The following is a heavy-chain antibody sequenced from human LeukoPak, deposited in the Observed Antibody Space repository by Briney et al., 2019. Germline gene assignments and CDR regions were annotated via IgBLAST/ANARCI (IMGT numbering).Heavy chain of an antibody. CDR1: GGSISSYY. CDR3: AREGCGGDCYPSLYAFDI. V-gene: IGHV4-59*01. Sequence: SETLSLTCTVSGGSISSYYWSWIRQPPGKGLEWIGYIYYSGSTNYNPSLKSRVTISVDTSKNQFSLKLSSVTAADTAVYYCAREGCGGDCYPSLYAFDIWGQGTMVTVSS. J-gene: IGHJ3*02. CDR2: IYYSGST. D-gene: IGHD2-21*02.